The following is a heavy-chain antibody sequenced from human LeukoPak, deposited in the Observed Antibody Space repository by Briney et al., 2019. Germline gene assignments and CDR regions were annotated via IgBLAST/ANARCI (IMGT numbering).Heavy chain of an antibody. D-gene: IGHD6-19*01. Sequence: GGPLSFSCAGSGFTFCRFTWTWVGPGPGKGLVWVSSIYNSGAKIFYADSVKGRFTISRDNSKNMLYLQMNSLRVEDTAVYYCVKGVAPNSGWDLDYWGQGTLVTVSS. CDR2: IYNSGAKI. CDR3: VKGVAPNSGWDLDY. J-gene: IGHJ4*02. CDR1: GFTFCRFT. V-gene: IGHV3-23*01.